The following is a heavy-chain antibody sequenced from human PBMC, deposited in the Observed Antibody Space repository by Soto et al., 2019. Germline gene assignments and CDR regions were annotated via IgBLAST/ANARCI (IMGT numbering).Heavy chain of an antibody. J-gene: IGHJ4*02. Sequence: ASVKVSCKASGYTFTGYYMHWVRQAPGQGLEWMGWINPNSGGTNYAQKFQGWVTMTRDTSISTAYMELSRLRSDDTAVYYCARGVVVAATPPFFDYWGQGTLLTVSS. CDR1: GYTFTGYY. V-gene: IGHV1-2*04. D-gene: IGHD2-15*01. CDR3: ARGVVVAATPPFFDY. CDR2: INPNSGGT.